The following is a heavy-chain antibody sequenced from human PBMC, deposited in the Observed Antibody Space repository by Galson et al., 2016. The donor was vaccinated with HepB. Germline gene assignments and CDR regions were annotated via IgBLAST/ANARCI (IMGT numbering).Heavy chain of an antibody. J-gene: IGHJ5*02. D-gene: IGHD3-3*01. V-gene: IGHV1-46*01. CDR2: INPRTGAT. CDR3: ARDHSFADSAWWFDP. CDR1: GYTFIGHW. Sequence: SVKVSCKASGYTFIGHWMHWVRQAPGQGLEWMGIINPRTGATGYAQNFQGRITLTSVTPANTVYMEMSSLRSEDPAVYYCARDHSFADSAWWFDPWGQGTLLIVSS.